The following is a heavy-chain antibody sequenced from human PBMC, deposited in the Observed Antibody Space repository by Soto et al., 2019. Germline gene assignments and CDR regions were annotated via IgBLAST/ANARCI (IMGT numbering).Heavy chain of an antibody. Sequence: QVQLQESGPGLEKPSETLSLTCTVSGGSISSYYWSWIRQPPGKVLECIGYIYYSGSTNYNPSLKSRVTISVDTSKNQFSLKLSSVTAADTAVYYCARGGAPITIFRVVVSWFDPWGQGTLVTVSS. J-gene: IGHJ5*02. V-gene: IGHV4-59*01. CDR3: ARGGAPITIFRVVVSWFDP. CDR2: IYYSGST. D-gene: IGHD3-3*01. CDR1: GGSISSYY.